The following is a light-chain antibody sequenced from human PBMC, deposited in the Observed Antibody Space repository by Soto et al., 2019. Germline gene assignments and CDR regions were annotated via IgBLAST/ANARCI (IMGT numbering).Light chain of an antibody. CDR2: AAS. CDR3: QQSYSTHRVT. Sequence: DIQMTQSPSSLSASVGDRVTITCRASQSISSYLNWYQQKPGKDPKLLIYAASSLQSGVPSRFSGSGSGTDFTLTISSLQPEDFATYYCQQSYSTHRVTFGQGTLLEIK. V-gene: IGKV1-39*01. CDR1: QSISSY. J-gene: IGKJ5*01.